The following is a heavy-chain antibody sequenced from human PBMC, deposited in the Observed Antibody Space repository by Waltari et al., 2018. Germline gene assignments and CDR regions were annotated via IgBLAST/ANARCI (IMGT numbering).Heavy chain of an antibody. Sequence: EVRLVESGGGLVQPGGSLRLSCAASEFTFSTYWMTWVRQAPGKGREWVANIKQDVSDKNYVDSVRGRFTIYRDNGKNSLYLQMDSLRVEDTAVYYCARERQSAIAATGFDYWGQGTLVTVSS. D-gene: IGHD6-13*01. CDR1: EFTFSTYW. CDR3: ARERQSAIAATGFDY. V-gene: IGHV3-7*01. CDR2: IKQDVSDK. J-gene: IGHJ4*02.